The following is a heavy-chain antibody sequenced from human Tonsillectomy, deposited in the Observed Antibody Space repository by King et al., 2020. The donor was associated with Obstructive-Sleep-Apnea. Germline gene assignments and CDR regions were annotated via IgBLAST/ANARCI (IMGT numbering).Heavy chain of an antibody. D-gene: IGHD2-2*01. Sequence: VQLVESGGGVVQPGRSLRLSCAASGFTFSSYAMHWVRQAPGKGMEWVAVISFDGSNKYYADSVKGRFTISRDNSKKTLYLQMTSLRAEDTAVYYCARAQLLVEGFTYYYGMDVWGQGTTVTVSS. CDR2: ISFDGSNK. J-gene: IGHJ6*02. V-gene: IGHV3-30*04. CDR3: ARAQLLVEGFTYYYGMDV. CDR1: GFTFSSYA.